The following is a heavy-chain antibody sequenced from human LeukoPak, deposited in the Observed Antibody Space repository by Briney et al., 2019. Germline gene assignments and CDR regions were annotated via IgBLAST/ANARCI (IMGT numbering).Heavy chain of an antibody. Sequence: GGSLRLSCAASGFTFSSYGMHWVRQAPGKGLEWVSYISSSGSTIYYADSVKGRFTISRDISKNTLYLQMNSLRIEDTAVYYCARGFDYGFHYWGQGTLVTVSS. CDR3: ARGFDYGFHY. V-gene: IGHV3-48*01. J-gene: IGHJ4*02. CDR1: GFTFSSYG. CDR2: ISSSGSTI. D-gene: IGHD4-17*01.